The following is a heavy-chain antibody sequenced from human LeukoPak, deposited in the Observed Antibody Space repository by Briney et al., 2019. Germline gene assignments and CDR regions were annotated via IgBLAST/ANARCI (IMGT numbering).Heavy chain of an antibody. D-gene: IGHD3-3*01. CDR2: IYHSGST. J-gene: IGHJ3*02. CDR1: GYSISSGYY. Sequence: SETLSLTCAVSGYSISSGYYWGWIRQPPGKGLEWVGSIYHSGSTYYHPSLKSRVTISVDTSKNQFSLKLSSVTAADTAVYYCARQLVGYYDFWRGKRGAFDIWGQGTMVTVSS. V-gene: IGHV4-38-2*01. CDR3: ARQLVGYYDFWRGKRGAFDI.